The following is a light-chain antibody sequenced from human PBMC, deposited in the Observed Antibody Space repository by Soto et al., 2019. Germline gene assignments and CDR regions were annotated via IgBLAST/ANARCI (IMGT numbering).Light chain of an antibody. J-gene: IGKJ2*01. CDR3: QQYGRWYT. Sequence: EIVLTQSPGTVSLAPGERATLSCRASQSVSSDYLAWYQQKLGQAPRLLIYYASIRATGIPDRFSGSGSGTDFTLTINRLEPEDFAVYYCQQYGRWYTFGQGTKLEIK. V-gene: IGKV3-20*01. CDR1: QSVSSDY. CDR2: YAS.